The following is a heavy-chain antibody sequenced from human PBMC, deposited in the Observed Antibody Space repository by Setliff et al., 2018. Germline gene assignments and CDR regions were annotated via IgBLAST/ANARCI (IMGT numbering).Heavy chain of an antibody. D-gene: IGHD1-1*01. CDR3: ARLPSTGSAFFQH. V-gene: IGHV5-51*01. Sequence: GESLKISCATSGYNFNSHWIAWVRQVPGGGLEWMGPIFPADSETRYSPSFQGQFTMSVDTSINTAYLQWNSLKASDTALYFCARLPSTGSAFFQHWGQGTQVTVSS. J-gene: IGHJ1*01. CDR1: GYNFNSHW. CDR2: IFPADSET.